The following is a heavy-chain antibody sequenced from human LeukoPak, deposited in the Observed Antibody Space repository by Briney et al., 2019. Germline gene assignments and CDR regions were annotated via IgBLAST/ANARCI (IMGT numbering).Heavy chain of an antibody. CDR3: AKVRSSGWYFDY. J-gene: IGHJ4*02. CDR2: ISGSGGST. Sequence: GGSLRLSCAASGFTVSSNYMSWVRQAPGKGLEWVSAISGSGGSTYYADSVKGRFTISRDNSKNTLYLQMNSLRAEDTAVYYCAKVRSSGWYFDYWGQGTLVTVSS. V-gene: IGHV3-23*01. D-gene: IGHD6-19*01. CDR1: GFTVSSNY.